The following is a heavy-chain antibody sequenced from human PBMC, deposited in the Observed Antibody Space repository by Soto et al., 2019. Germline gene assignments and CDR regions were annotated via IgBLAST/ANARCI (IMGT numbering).Heavy chain of an antibody. CDR3: ARGCSGGSCYSGLNWFDP. D-gene: IGHD2-15*01. CDR2: IIPILGIA. Sequence: KVSCKASGGTFSSYTISWVRQAPGQGLEWMGRIIPILGIANYAQKFQGRVTITADKSTSTAYMELSSLRSEDTAVYYCARGCSGGSCYSGLNWFDPWGQGTLVTVSS. V-gene: IGHV1-69*02. CDR1: GGTFSSYT. J-gene: IGHJ5*02.